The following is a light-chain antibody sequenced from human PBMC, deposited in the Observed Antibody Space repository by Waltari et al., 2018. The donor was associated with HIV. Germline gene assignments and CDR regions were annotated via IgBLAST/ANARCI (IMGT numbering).Light chain of an antibody. J-gene: IGLJ2*01. CDR2: DNN. Sequence: QSVLTQPPSVSAAPGQKVTISCSGRSSNIGKNFVSWFKQLPGTAPKPLIYDNNKRPSGIPDRFSGSKSGTSATLGITGLQTGDEADYYCGTWDSSLSGVVFGGGTKLTVL. CDR3: GTWDSSLSGVV. CDR1: SSNIGKNF. V-gene: IGLV1-51*01.